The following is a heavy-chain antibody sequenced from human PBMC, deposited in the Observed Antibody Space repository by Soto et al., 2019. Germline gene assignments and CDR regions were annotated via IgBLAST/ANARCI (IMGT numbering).Heavy chain of an antibody. CDR3: ANVDNNNRGWFDP. V-gene: IGHV3-23*01. Sequence: EVQLLESGGGLVQPGGSLRLSCAASGFTFSNYAMGWVRQAPGQGLEWVSGFSGSGGSPYYADSVKGRFTISRDNSKNTLYLQMNSLRAEDTAVYCCANVDNNNRGWFDPWGQGTLVTVSS. D-gene: IGHD1-1*01. CDR1: GFTFSNYA. J-gene: IGHJ5*02. CDR2: FSGSGGSP.